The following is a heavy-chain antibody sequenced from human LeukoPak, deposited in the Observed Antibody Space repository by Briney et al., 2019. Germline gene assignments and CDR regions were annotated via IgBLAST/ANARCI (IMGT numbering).Heavy chain of an antibody. J-gene: IGHJ3*01. Sequence: GGSLRLSCAASGFTFSSYAMSWVRQSPATGLEWVANTNQGGSDKYYVDSVKGRFTISRDNAKNLVYLDMHSLRAEDTALYYCARDKGPNLIDVWGQGTMVTVFS. CDR3: ARDKGPNLIDV. CDR1: GFTFSSYA. CDR2: TNQGGSDK. V-gene: IGHV3-7*03.